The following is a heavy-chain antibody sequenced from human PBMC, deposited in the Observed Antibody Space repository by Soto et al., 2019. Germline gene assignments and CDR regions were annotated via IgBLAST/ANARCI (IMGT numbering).Heavy chain of an antibody. CDR3: ARPRDIYGDQEYYFDY. V-gene: IGHV4-39*01. J-gene: IGHJ4*02. Sequence: QLQLQESGPGLVKPSETLSLTCTVSGGSISSSSYYWGWIRQPPGKGLEWIGSIYYSGSTYYNPSLKSRVTISVDTSKNQFSLKLSSVTAADTAVYYCARPRDIYGDQEYYFDYWGQGTLVTVSS. CDR1: GGSISSSSYY. D-gene: IGHD4-17*01. CDR2: IYYSGST.